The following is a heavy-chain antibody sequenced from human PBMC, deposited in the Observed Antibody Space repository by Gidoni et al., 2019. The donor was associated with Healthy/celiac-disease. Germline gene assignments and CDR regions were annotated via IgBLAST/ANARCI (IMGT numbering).Heavy chain of an antibody. D-gene: IGHD6-19*01. CDR1: GFTFSSYA. Sequence: EVQLVESWGGFVQPGGSLIRSCSASGFTFSSYAMHWVRQAPGKGLEYVSAISSNGGSTYYADSVKGRFTISRDNSKNTLYLQMSSLRAEDTAVYYCVKDPRPYSSGGDVWGQGTTVTVSS. CDR2: ISSNGGST. CDR3: VKDPRPYSSGGDV. V-gene: IGHV3-64D*06. J-gene: IGHJ6*02.